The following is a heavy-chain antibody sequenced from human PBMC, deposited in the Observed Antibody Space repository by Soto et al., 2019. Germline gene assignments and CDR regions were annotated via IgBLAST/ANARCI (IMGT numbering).Heavy chain of an antibody. CDR1: RHTFSDYW. Sequence: PGESLKISRQGSRHTFSDYWIGWVSQLPGKGLEWVGTIYAGDSDTRYSPSFEGQFTMSVDMSISTAYLHWSSLKASDSAIYYCARQHPLDSSALYNWGQGTLVTVSS. D-gene: IGHD6-19*01. CDR3: ARQHPLDSSALYN. J-gene: IGHJ4*02. V-gene: IGHV5-51*01. CDR2: IYAGDSDT.